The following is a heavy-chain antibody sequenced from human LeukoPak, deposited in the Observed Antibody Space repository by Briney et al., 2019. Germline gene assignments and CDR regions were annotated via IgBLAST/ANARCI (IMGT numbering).Heavy chain of an antibody. V-gene: IGHV4-59*08. Sequence: SETLSLTCTVSGGSISSYYWSWIRRTPGKGLEWIGYIYYSGSTNYNPSLKSRVTISVDTSKNQFSLKLSSVTAADTAVYYCARQSKLVRLGSYYFDYWGQGTLVTVSS. CDR1: GGSISSYY. CDR2: IYYSGST. D-gene: IGHD1-1*01. J-gene: IGHJ4*02. CDR3: ARQSKLVRLGSYYFDY.